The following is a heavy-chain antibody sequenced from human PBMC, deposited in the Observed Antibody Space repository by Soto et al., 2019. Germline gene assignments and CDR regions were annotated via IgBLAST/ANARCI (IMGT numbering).Heavy chain of an antibody. J-gene: IGHJ4*02. Sequence: LRLSCAASGFTFSSYWMHWVRQAPGKGLVWVSRINSDGSSTSYADSVKGRFTISRDNAKNTLYLQMNSLRAEDTAVYYCARGGTPPGFFDYWGQGTLVPVSS. D-gene: IGHD1-1*01. V-gene: IGHV3-74*01. CDR3: ARGGTPPGFFDY. CDR2: INSDGSST. CDR1: GFTFSSYW.